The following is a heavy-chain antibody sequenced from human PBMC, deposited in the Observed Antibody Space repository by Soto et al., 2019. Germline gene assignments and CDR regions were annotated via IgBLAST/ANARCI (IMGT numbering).Heavy chain of an antibody. V-gene: IGHV1-3*01. CDR1: GYIFTSYT. J-gene: IGHJ4*02. Sequence: ASVKVSCKASGYIFTSYTMHWVRQAPGQRLEWMGWINAGNGNTKYSQKFQGGVTLTTDPSASTAYMELTSLRFEDTAVYYCARDPALDYWGQGTLVTVSS. CDR3: ARDPALDY. CDR2: INAGNGNT.